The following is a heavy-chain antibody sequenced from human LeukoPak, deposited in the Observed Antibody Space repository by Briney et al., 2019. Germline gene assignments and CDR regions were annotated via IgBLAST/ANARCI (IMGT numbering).Heavy chain of an antibody. J-gene: IGHJ4*02. CDR3: ARDSGGYSYGYDYFDY. CDR1: GFTFSSYA. Sequence: GGSLRLSCAASGFTFSSYAMHWVRQAPDKGLEWVAVISYDGSNKYYADSVKGRFTISRDNFKNTLYLQMNSLRAEDTAVYYCARDSGGYSYGYDYFDYWGQGTLVTVSS. CDR2: ISYDGSNK. V-gene: IGHV3-30*04. D-gene: IGHD5-18*01.